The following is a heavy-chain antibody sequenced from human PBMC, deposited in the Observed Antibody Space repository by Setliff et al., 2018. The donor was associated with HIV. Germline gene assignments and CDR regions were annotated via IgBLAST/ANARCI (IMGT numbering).Heavy chain of an antibody. J-gene: IGHJ4*02. CDR1: GFTFSTYA. CDR3: AKNLYRSPWSPLDY. Sequence: GGSLRLSCAASGFTFSTYAMNWVRQTSGKGLEWVAYVSRDSNNIYYADSVKGRFTISRDNSKNTLYLQMNSLRADDTAVYYCAKNLYRSPWSPLDYWGQGTLVTVSS. CDR2: VSRDSNNI. V-gene: IGHV3-48*01. D-gene: IGHD6-19*01.